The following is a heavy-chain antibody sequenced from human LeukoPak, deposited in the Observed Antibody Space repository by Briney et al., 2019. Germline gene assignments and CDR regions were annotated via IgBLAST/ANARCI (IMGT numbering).Heavy chain of an antibody. CDR2: ISSSSSYI. V-gene: IGHV3-21*01. CDR1: GFTFSSSS. CDR3: ARGNSKTFDY. J-gene: IGHJ4*02. Sequence: GGSLRLSCAASGFTFSSSSMNWVRQAPGKGLEWVSSISSSSSYIYYVDSVKGRFTISRDNAKNSLYLQMNSLRAEDTAVYYCARGNSKTFDYWGQGTLVTVSS. D-gene: IGHD4-11*01.